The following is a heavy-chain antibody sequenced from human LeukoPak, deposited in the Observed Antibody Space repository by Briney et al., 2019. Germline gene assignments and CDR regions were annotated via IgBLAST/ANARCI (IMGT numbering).Heavy chain of an antibody. V-gene: IGHV3-30*04. J-gene: IGHJ6*02. CDR2: ISYDGSNK. D-gene: IGHD2-15*01. Sequence: PGGSLRLSCAASGFTSSSYAMHWVRQAPGKGLEWVAVISYDGSNKYYADSVKGRFTISRDNSKNTLYLQMNSLRAEDTAVYYCARAGRYCSGGSCFTPYYYYGMDVWGQGTTVTVSS. CDR3: ARAGRYCSGGSCFTPYYYYGMDV. CDR1: GFTSSSYA.